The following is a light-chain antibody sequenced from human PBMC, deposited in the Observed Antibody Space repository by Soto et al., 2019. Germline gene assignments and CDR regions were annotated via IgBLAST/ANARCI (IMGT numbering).Light chain of an antibody. CDR3: QQYGSSPRGT. V-gene: IGKV3-20*01. CDR1: QSVDSSF. J-gene: IGKJ1*01. Sequence: EIMLSQSPGTLSLSPGERATLSCRASQSVDSSFLAWYQQKPGQAPRLLVYGASSRASGIPDRFSGSGSGTDFTLTISRLEPEDFAVYYCQQYGSSPRGTFGQGTKVDIK. CDR2: GAS.